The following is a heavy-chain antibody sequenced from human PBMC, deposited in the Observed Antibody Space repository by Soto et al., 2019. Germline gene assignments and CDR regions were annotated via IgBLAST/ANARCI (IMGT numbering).Heavy chain of an antibody. CDR3: AKVGTPRGVAAAFYGMDV. Sequence: SLRLSCAASGFTFSSYGMHWVRQAPGKGLEWVAVISYDGSNKYYADSVKGRFTISRDNSKNTLYLQMNSLRAEDTAVYYCAKVGTPRGVAAAFYGMDVWGQGTTVTVS. J-gene: IGHJ6*02. CDR2: ISYDGSNK. CDR1: GFTFSSYG. V-gene: IGHV3-30*18. D-gene: IGHD6-13*01.